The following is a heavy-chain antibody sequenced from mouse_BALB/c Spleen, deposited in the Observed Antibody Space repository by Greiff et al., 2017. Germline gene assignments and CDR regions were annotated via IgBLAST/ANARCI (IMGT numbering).Heavy chain of an antibody. CDR3: ARGIYYDYDYAMDY. Sequence: EVQGVESGGGLVKPGGSLKLSCAASGFTFSSYAMSWVRQTPEKRLEWVASISSGGSTYYPDSVKGRFTISRDNARNILYLQMSSLRSEDTAMYYCARGIYYDYDYAMDYWGQGTSVTVSS. V-gene: IGHV5-6-5*01. CDR1: GFTFSSYA. CDR2: ISSGGST. J-gene: IGHJ4*01. D-gene: IGHD2-4*01.